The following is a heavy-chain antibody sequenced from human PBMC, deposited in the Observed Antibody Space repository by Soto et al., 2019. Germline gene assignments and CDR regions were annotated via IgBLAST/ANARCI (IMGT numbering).Heavy chain of an antibody. D-gene: IGHD4-4*01. Sequence: GGSLRLSCAASGFTVSSNYMSWVRQAPGKGLEWVSVIYSGGSTSYADSVKDRFAISRDNSKNTLYLQMNSLRAEDTAVYYCVREPTVTMMGAFDIWGQGTMVTVS. CDR3: VREPTVTMMGAFDI. CDR2: IYSGGST. CDR1: GFTVSSNY. J-gene: IGHJ3*02. V-gene: IGHV3-53*01.